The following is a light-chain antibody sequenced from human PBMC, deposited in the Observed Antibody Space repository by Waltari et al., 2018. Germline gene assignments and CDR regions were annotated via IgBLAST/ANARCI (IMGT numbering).Light chain of an antibody. J-gene: IGLJ2*01. CDR1: SGVIGSYYY. CDR3: SSYTKDTRI. V-gene: IGLV2-14*03. Sequence: QSALTQPASVSGSPGQSITISCTGASGVIGSYYYVSWYQQHPGNAPKLVSFDVNKRPSGVSNRFSASVSGNTASLTISGLQAEDEADYYCSSYTKDTRIFGGGTKLTVL. CDR2: DVN.